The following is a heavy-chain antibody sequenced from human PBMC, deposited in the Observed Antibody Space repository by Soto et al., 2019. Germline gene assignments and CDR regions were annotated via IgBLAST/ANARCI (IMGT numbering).Heavy chain of an antibody. CDR3: ATVMGACSGGTCYLES. D-gene: IGHD2-15*01. Sequence: QVQLVESGGGVVQPGRSLRLSCATFGFTFSGYGMHWVRQAPGKGLEWVAITWFDESKRYYADSVKGRFTIFKDNSKSTLDLQMNRLRVEDTATYYCATVMGACSGGTCYLESWGQGTLVTVSS. CDR1: GFTFSGYG. V-gene: IGHV3-33*01. J-gene: IGHJ4*02. CDR2: TWFDESKR.